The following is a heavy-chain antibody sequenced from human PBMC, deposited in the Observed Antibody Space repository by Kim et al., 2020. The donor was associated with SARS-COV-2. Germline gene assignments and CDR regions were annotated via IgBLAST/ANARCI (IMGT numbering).Heavy chain of an antibody. V-gene: IGHV4-59*01. CDR3: TRAPELGIAHDAFDI. Sequence: SETLSLTCTVSGGSISSDYWNWIRQPPGKGLEWIGYMFDSGSTNYNPSLNSRVSISVDTSKNQFSLKLSSVTAADTAVYYCTRAPELGIAHDAFDIWGQGTMVTVSS. CDR1: GGSISSDY. J-gene: IGHJ3*02. CDR2: MFDSGST. D-gene: IGHD7-27*01.